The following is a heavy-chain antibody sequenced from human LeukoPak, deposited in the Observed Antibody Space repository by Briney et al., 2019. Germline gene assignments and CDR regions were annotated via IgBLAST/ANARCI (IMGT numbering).Heavy chain of an antibody. D-gene: IGHD3-22*01. Sequence: GGSLRLSCAASGFTIDGYAMHWVRQTPGKSLEWVTLISADAGRKYYAESVKGRFTIYRDNSKNSMFLQMNSLRTEDTALYYCAKGQDSSGYRSLDYWGQGTLLTVSS. J-gene: IGHJ4*02. CDR2: ISADAGRK. CDR3: AKGQDSSGYRSLDY. CDR1: GFTIDGYA. V-gene: IGHV3-43*02.